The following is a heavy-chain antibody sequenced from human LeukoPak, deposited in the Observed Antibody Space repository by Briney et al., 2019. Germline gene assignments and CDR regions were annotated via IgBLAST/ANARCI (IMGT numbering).Heavy chain of an antibody. D-gene: IGHD2-15*01. J-gene: IGHJ4*02. CDR2: ISSWNDYI. CDR3: ARDGGYCVKGVCYFDY. Sequence: GRSLTLSCAASGFTLSSYSMNWVRQAPGKGLAWVSSISSWNDYIYYADSVKGRFAISRDNAKNSLYLQMNSLRVEDTATYYCARDGGYCVKGVCYFDYWGQGTLVTVSS. CDR1: GFTLSSYS. V-gene: IGHV3-21*01.